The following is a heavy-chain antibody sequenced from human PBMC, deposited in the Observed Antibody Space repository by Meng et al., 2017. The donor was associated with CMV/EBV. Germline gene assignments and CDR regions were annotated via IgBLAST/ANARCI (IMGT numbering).Heavy chain of an antibody. V-gene: IGHV4-34*01. CDR2: INHSGST. Sequence: SETLSLTFAVYGWSFIGYYWSWIRQPPGKGVEWIGEINHSGSTNYNPSLKSRVTISVDTSKNQFSLRLSSVTAADTAVYYCARGRGPGSMVRHVGLYYYGMDVWGQGTTVTVSS. CDR1: GWSFIGYY. J-gene: IGHJ6*02. D-gene: IGHD3-10*01. CDR3: ARGRGPGSMVRHVGLYYYGMDV.